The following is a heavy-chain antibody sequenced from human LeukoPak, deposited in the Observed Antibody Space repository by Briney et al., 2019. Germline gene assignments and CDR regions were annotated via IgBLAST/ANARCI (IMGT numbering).Heavy chain of an antibody. Sequence: PGGSLRLSCAASGFTFSSYGMHWVRQAPGKGLEWVAVISYDGSNKYYADSVKGRFTISRDNAKNSLYLQMSSLRAEDTAVYYSARIRQRGTKYYFDYWGQGTLVTVSS. J-gene: IGHJ4*02. CDR2: ISYDGSNK. CDR1: GFTFSSYG. CDR3: ARIRQRGTKYYFDY. D-gene: IGHD1-7*01. V-gene: IGHV3-30*03.